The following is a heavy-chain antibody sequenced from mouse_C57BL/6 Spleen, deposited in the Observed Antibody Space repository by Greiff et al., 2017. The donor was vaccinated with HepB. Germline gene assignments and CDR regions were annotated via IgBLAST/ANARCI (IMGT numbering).Heavy chain of an antibody. Sequence: EVMLVESGGGLVKPGGSLKLSCAASGFTFSSYAMSWVRQTPEKRLEWVATISDGGSYTYYPDNVKGRFTISRDNAKNNLYLQMSHLKSEDTAMYYCAKTAQATLDYWGQGTTLTVSS. CDR2: ISDGGSYT. CDR1: GFTFSSYA. CDR3: AKTAQATLDY. D-gene: IGHD3-2*02. V-gene: IGHV5-4*03. J-gene: IGHJ2*01.